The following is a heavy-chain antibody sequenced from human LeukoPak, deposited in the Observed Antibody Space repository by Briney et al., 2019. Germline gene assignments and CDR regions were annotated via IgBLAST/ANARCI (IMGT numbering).Heavy chain of an antibody. CDR1: GGSFSGYY. CDR2: INHSGST. V-gene: IGHV4-34*01. Sequence: SETLSLTCAVYGGSFSGYYWSWIRQPPGKGLEWIGEINHSGSTNYNPSLKSRVTISVDTSKNQFSLKLSSVTAADTAVYYCARRIHCSSTSCYLRFGFDLWGRGTLVTVSS. CDR3: ARRIHCSSTSCYLRFGFDL. J-gene: IGHJ2*01. D-gene: IGHD2-2*01.